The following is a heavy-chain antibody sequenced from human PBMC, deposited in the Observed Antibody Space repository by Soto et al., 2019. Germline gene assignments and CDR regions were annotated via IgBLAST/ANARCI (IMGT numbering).Heavy chain of an antibody. CDR2: INAGNGNT. CDR1: GYTFTSYA. D-gene: IGHD1-1*01. Sequence: AAVKVSCKASGYTFTSYAMHWVRQAPGQRLEWMGWINAGNGNTKYSQKFQGRVTITRDTSASTAYMELSSLRSEDTAVYYCARTTPYYYYYYGMDVWGQGTTVTDSS. CDR3: ARTTPYYYYYYGMDV. V-gene: IGHV1-3*01. J-gene: IGHJ6*02.